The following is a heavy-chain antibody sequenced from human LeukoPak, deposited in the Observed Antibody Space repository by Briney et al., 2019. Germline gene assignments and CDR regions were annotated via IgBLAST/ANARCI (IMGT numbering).Heavy chain of an antibody. Sequence: WETLSLTCTVSGGSISSYYWSWIRQPPGKGLEWIGYIYYSGSTNYNPSLKSRVTISVDTSKNQFSLKLSYVTAADTAVYYCAREGISYYDSSGSPGAFDIWGQGTMVTVSS. V-gene: IGHV4-59*01. CDR2: IYYSGST. CDR1: GGSISSYY. CDR3: AREGISYYDSSGSPGAFDI. J-gene: IGHJ3*02. D-gene: IGHD3-22*01.